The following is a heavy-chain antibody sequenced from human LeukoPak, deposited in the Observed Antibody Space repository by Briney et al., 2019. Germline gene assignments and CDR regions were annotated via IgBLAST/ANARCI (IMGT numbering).Heavy chain of an antibody. D-gene: IGHD3-22*01. Sequence: GSLRLSCAASGFTFSSYEMNWVRQAPGKGLEWVSYISSSGSTIYYADSVKGRFTISRDNAKNSLYLQMSSLRAEDTAVYYCASFYYDSDIDYWGQGTLVTVSS. CDR2: ISSSGSTI. V-gene: IGHV3-48*03. CDR3: ASFYYDSDIDY. CDR1: GFTFSSYE. J-gene: IGHJ4*02.